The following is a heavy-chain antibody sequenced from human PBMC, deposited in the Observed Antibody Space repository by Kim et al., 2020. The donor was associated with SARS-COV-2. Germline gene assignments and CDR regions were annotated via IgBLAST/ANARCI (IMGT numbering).Heavy chain of an antibody. J-gene: IGHJ4*02. CDR3: AKDEGVGSSGR. V-gene: IGHV3-33*06. CDR1: GFTFSSYA. Sequence: GGSLRLSCAASGFTFSSYAMHWVRQAPGKGLEWVSAIWYDGGNNYYADSVKGRFTISRDNSKNTLYLQMNSLRAEDTAVYYCAKDEGVGSSGRWGQGTLVTVSS. CDR2: IWYDGGNN. D-gene: IGHD6-25*01.